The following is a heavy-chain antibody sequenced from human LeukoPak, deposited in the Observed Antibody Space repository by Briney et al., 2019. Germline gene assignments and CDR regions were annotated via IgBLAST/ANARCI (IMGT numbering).Heavy chain of an antibody. CDR3: FLWDTVVSRDY. CDR1: GGSFSGYY. J-gene: IGHJ4*02. CDR2: ISHSGST. D-gene: IGHD4-23*01. V-gene: IGHV4-34*01. Sequence: SETLSLTCAVYGGSFSGYYCHWVRQPPGKGLEWIGEISHSGSTKYYPPLKSRVTISVDTSKNQFSLKLSSATAADTAVYYCFLWDTVVSRDYWGQGTLVTVSS.